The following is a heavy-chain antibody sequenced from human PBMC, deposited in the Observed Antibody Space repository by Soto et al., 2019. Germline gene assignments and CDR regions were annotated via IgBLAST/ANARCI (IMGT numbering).Heavy chain of an antibody. CDR1: GYTFTSYG. V-gene: IGHV1-18*01. CDR3: ATSTYDYIWGSYRSYAFDI. D-gene: IGHD3-16*02. CDR2: ITAYNGNT. J-gene: IGHJ3*02. Sequence: QVQLVQSGAEVKKPGASVKVSCKASGYTFTSYGISWVRQAPGQGLEWMGWITAYNGNTNYAQKLKGRVTMTTDTCTSTAYMELRSLRSDDTAVYYCATSTYDYIWGSYRSYAFDIWGQGTMVTVSS.